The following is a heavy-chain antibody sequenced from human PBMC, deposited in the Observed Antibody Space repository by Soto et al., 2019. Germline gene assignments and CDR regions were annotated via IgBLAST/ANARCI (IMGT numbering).Heavy chain of an antibody. CDR2: IRGTGGST. J-gene: IGHJ4*02. V-gene: IGHV3-23*01. D-gene: IGHD3-10*01. Sequence: GGAPRLSRAPPGFTFSSCAITRGPPGPGKGLEWVSAIRGTGGSTYYAGSVKGRFTISRDNLKNTLFLQMNSLRAEDTAVYYCAGWFGDLLPPRFDYWGQGTLVTVSS. CDR1: GFTFSSCA. CDR3: AGWFGDLLPPRFDY.